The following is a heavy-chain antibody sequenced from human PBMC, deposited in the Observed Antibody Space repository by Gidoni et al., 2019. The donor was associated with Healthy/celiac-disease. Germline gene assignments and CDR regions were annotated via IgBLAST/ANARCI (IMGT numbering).Heavy chain of an antibody. J-gene: IGHJ4*02. CDR1: GYTFTRSY. Sequence: QVQLVQSGAEVKKPGASVKVSCKASGYTFTRSYMHWVRQAPGQGLEWMGIINPSGGSTSYAQKFQGRVTMNRDTSTSTVYMELSSLRSEDTAVYYCARDLGSGCSGGSCYGYWGQGTLVTVSS. D-gene: IGHD2-15*01. CDR2: INPSGGST. CDR3: ARDLGSGCSGGSCYGY. V-gene: IGHV1-46*01.